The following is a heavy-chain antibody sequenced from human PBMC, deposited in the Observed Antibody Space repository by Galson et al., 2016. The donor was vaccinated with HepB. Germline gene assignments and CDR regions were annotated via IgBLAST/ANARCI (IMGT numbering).Heavy chain of an antibody. D-gene: IGHD6-19*01. J-gene: IGHJ4*02. Sequence: SLRLSCAASGFTFSSYAMSWVRQAPGKGLEWVSTISGSGGRTFFADSVKGRFTISRDNSKNTLYLQMNSLRAEDTAVYYCAKDEMYSNGWYVLLGDHWGQGTLVTVSS. CDR2: ISGSGGRT. V-gene: IGHV3-23*01. CDR3: AKDEMYSNGWYVLLGDH. CDR1: GFTFSSYA.